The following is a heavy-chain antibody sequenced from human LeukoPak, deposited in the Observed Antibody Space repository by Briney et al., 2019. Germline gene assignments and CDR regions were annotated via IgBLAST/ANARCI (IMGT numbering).Heavy chain of an antibody. V-gene: IGHV3-23*01. Sequence: GGSLRLSCAASGFTFSSYAMSWVRQAPGKGLEWVSAISGSGGSTYYADSVKGRFTISRDNSKNTLYLQMNSLRAEDTAVYYCAGKELAPDYFDYWGQGTLVTVSS. CDR3: AGKELAPDYFDY. J-gene: IGHJ4*02. CDR2: ISGSGGST. CDR1: GFTFSSYA. D-gene: IGHD1-26*01.